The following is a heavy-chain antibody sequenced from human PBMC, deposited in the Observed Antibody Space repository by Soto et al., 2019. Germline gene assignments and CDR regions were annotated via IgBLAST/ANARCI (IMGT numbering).Heavy chain of an antibody. CDR1: GYTFTSYG. D-gene: IGHD2-15*01. CDR2: ISAYNGNT. J-gene: IGHJ4*02. Sequence: ASVKVSCKASGYTFTSYGISWVRQAPGQGLEWMGWISAYNGNTNYAQKLQGRVTMTTDTSTSTAYMELRSLRSDDTAVYYCALHVYCSGGSCYPRLGYWGQGTLVTVSS. V-gene: IGHV1-18*01. CDR3: ALHVYCSGGSCYPRLGY.